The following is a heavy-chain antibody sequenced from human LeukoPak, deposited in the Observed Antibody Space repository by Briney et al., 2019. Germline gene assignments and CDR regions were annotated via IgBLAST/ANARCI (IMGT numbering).Heavy chain of an antibody. D-gene: IGHD3-10*01. V-gene: IGHV4-4*07. J-gene: IGHJ4*02. CDR2: IYTSGGT. Sequence: SQTLSLTCNVSGGSISSYYWSWIRQPAGKGLEWIGLIYTSGGTNYNPSLKNRVTMSVDTSKNQFSLKLSSVTAADTAVYYCARAGSGALRDWGQGTLVTVSS. CDR3: ARAGSGALRD. CDR1: GGSISSYY.